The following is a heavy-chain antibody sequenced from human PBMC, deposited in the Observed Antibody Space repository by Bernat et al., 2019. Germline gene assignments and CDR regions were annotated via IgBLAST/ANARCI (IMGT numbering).Heavy chain of an antibody. Sequence: EVQLVEFWGGLVQPGGSLRLSCAASGFTFSSYDMHWVRQATGKGLEWVSAIGTAGDPYYPGSVQGRFTISRKTAKNSLYLQMNSLRAGDTAVYYCARSPLIVGANWYFDLWGRGTLVTVSS. J-gene: IGHJ2*01. V-gene: IGHV3-13*05. CDR2: IGTAGDP. CDR3: ARSPLIVGANWYFDL. D-gene: IGHD1-26*01. CDR1: GFTFSSYD.